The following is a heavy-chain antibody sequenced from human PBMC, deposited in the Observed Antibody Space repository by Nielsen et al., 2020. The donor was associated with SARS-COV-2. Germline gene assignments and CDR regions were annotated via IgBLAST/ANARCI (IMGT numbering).Heavy chain of an antibody. D-gene: IGHD3-3*01. CDR1: GFTFSSYA. CDR2: ISGSGGST. CDR3: TRDNVLRFLEYYYYMDV. V-gene: IGHV3-23*01. J-gene: IGHJ6*03. Sequence: GGSLRLSCAASGFTFSSYAMSWVRQAPGKGLEWVSAISGSGGSTYYADSVKGRFTISRDNSKNTLYLQMNSLKTEDTAVYYCTRDNVLRFLEYYYYMDVWGKGTTVTVSS.